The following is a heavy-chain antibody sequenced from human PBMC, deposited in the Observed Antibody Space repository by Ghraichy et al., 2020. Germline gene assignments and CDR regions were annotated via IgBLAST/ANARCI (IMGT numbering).Heavy chain of an antibody. CDR3: ARGLTTGGDWFDP. D-gene: IGHD4-17*01. J-gene: IGHJ5*02. Sequence: ASVKVSCKASGYTFSSDDINWVRQATGQGLEWMGWINPDSGNTGYAQHFKGRVTLTKNTSTNTIYMELNSLRSEDTAVYYCARGLTTGGDWFDPWGQGTLVTVSS. V-gene: IGHV1-8*01. CDR1: GYTFSSDD. CDR2: INPDSGNT.